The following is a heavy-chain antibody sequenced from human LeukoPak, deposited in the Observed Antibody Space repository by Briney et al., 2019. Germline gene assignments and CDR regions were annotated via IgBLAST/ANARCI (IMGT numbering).Heavy chain of an antibody. CDR2: ISSSGTII. Sequence: PGGSLRLSCTASGFTFSSYEMNWVRQAPGKGLEWVSHISSSGTIIYYVDSVKGRFTISRDNAKNSLYLQMNSLRAEDTAVYYCARAMTSWGQGTLVTVSS. D-gene: IGHD4-11*01. CDR3: ARAMTS. CDR1: GFTFSSYE. V-gene: IGHV3-48*03. J-gene: IGHJ4*02.